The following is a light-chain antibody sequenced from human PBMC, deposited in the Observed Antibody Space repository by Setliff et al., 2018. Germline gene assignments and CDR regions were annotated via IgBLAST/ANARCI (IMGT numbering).Light chain of an antibody. J-gene: IGLJ1*01. Sequence: QSALTQSASVSGSPGQSITISCTGTSSDVASYNYVSWYQQYPGKAPQLLIYDVSMRPSGVSDRFSGSKSGDTASLTISGLRAEDEADYYCSSYVGGNNFVFGSGTKVTVL. V-gene: IGLV2-14*01. CDR1: SSDVASYNY. CDR2: DVS. CDR3: SSYVGGNNFV.